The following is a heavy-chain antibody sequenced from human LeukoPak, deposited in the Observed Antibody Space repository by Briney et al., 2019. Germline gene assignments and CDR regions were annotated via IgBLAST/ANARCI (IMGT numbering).Heavy chain of an antibody. D-gene: IGHD3-9*01. V-gene: IGHV4-59*08. CDR3: ARLNGILTAHASLDF. J-gene: IGHJ4*02. Sequence: PSETLSLTCTVSGGSISSYYWSWIRQPPGKGLEWIAYIHYSGSTNYNPSLKSRVTISVDTSRNQFSLKLNSVTAADTAVYYCARLNGILTAHASLDFWGQGTLVTVSS. CDR1: GGSISSYY. CDR2: IHYSGST.